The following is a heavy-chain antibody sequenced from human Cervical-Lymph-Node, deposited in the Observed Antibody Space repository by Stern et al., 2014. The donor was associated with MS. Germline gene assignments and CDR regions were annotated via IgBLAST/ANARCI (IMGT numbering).Heavy chain of an antibody. Sequence: QLQLQESGPGLVKPSETLSLTCTVSGGSISRSTYYWGWLRPSPGKGLEWIGSVYYSGRTFYNPALKSRVTISVHLSKNPFFLELAAVTAADTGLYYCARASGLFEYWGQGVLVTVSS. CDR1: GGSISRSTYY. J-gene: IGHJ4*02. CDR2: VYYSGRT. V-gene: IGHV4-39*01. CDR3: ARASGLFEY. D-gene: IGHD3-16*01.